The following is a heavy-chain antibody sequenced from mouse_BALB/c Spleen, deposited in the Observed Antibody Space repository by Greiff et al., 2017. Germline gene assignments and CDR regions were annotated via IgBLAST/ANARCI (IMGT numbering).Heavy chain of an antibody. CDR2: ISSGSSTI. V-gene: IGHV5-17*02. J-gene: IGHJ3*01. CDR3: ARFHYYGWVAY. D-gene: IGHD1-2*01. Sequence: EVQVVESGGGLVQPGGSRKLSCAASGFTFSSFGMHWVRQAPEKGLEWVAYISSGSSTIYYADTVKGRFTISRDNPKNTLFLQMTSLRSEDTAMYYCARFHYYGWVAYWGQGTLVTVSA. CDR1: GFTFSSFG.